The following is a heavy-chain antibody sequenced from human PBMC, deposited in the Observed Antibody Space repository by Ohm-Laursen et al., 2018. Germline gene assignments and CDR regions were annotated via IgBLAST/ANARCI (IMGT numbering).Heavy chain of an antibody. V-gene: IGHV4-59*08. D-gene: IGHD5-24*01. J-gene: IGHJ4*02. CDR3: VRHGGGYNYFDY. Sequence: SETLSLTCSVSGGSIRSYYWSWIRQPPGKGLEWIGYIYHSGSTNHNPSLKSRVTMSLDTSKTQFSLSLSSVTAADTAVYYCVRHGGGYNYFDYWGQGTLVTVAS. CDR2: IYHSGST. CDR1: GGSIRSYY.